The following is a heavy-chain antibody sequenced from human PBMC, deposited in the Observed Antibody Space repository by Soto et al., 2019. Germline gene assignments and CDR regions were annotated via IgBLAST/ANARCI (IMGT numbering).Heavy chain of an antibody. CDR3: ARDTLREASHSSSWYYSMDV. V-gene: IGHV6-1*01. Sequence: SETLSLTCAISGDSVSSNSAAWNWIRQSPSRGLEWLGRTYYRSKWYNDYAVSVKSRITINPDTSKNQFSLQLNSVTPEETAVYYCARDTLREASHSSSWYYSMDVWGQGTTATVSS. D-gene: IGHD6-13*01. CDR1: GDSVSSNSAA. CDR2: TYYRSKWYN. J-gene: IGHJ6*02.